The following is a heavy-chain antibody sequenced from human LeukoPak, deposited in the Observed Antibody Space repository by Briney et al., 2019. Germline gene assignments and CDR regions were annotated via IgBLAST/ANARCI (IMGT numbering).Heavy chain of an antibody. D-gene: IGHD4-17*01. CDR1: GFSFYNYA. J-gene: IGHJ4*02. CDR3: AKDPRDYGGNSGDY. V-gene: IGHV3-23*01. Sequence: GGSLRLSCAASGFSFYNYALSWVRQAPGKGLEWVSAISGSGGSTYYADSVKGRFTISRDNSKNTLYLQMNSLRAEDTAVYYCAKDPRDYGGNSGDYWGQGTLVTVSS. CDR2: ISGSGGST.